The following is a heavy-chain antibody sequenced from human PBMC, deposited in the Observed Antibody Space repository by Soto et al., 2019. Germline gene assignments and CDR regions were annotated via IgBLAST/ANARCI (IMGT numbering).Heavy chain of an antibody. CDR2: INPDSGGT. CDR3: ARPYCSSISCHGWFAP. J-gene: IGHJ5*02. V-gene: IGHV1-2*02. D-gene: IGHD2-2*01. Sequence: QVQLVQSGAEVKKPGASVKVSCKTSGYMFTDYYIYWVRQAPGQGLEWMGWINPDSGGTNYAQNFQGRVTMTRDTSISTAYMELTRLTSDDTAVYYCARPYCSSISCHGWFAPWGQGTLVTVSS. CDR1: GYMFTDYY.